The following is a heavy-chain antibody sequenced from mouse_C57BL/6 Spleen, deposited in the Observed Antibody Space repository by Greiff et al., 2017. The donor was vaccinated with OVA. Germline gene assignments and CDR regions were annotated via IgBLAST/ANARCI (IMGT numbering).Heavy chain of an antibody. J-gene: IGHJ4*01. CDR1: GYAFSSYW. V-gene: IGHV1-80*01. CDR3: ARSALDYYGRSSVNAMDY. Sequence: QVQLQQSGAELVKPGASVKISCKASGYAFSSYWMNWVKQRPGKGLEWIGQIYPGDGDTNYNGKFKGKATLTADKSSSTAYMQLSSLTSEDSAVYFCARSALDYYGRSSVNAMDYWGQGTSVTVSS. D-gene: IGHD1-1*01. CDR2: IYPGDGDT.